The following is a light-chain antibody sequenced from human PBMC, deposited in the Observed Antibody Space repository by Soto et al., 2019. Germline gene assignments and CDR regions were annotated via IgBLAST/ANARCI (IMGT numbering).Light chain of an antibody. CDR2: AAS. CDR1: QSISSY. Sequence: DIQMTEYQSSLSASVGDRVTITCRASQSISSYLNWYQQKPGKDPKRLIYAASSLQSWVPSSFSGSGSGTDFTLTISSLQPEDFATYYCQQADSFPLSFGGGTKVDIK. V-gene: IGKV1-39*01. J-gene: IGKJ4*01. CDR3: QQADSFPLS.